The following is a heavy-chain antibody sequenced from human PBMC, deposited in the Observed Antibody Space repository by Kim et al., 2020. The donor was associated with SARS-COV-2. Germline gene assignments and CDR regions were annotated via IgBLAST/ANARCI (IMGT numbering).Heavy chain of an antibody. CDR3: ARGNYHESVCLSDYYNGMDV. J-gene: IGHJ6*02. CDR2: ISYDGRNK. D-gene: IGHD3-22*01. V-gene: IGHV3-30-3*01. Sequence: GGSLRLSCAASGLSFDSSAMNWVRQAPGKGLEWVAVISYDGRNKDYADSVKGRFTISRDNSQSTLYLQMNSLRVEDTAVCYCARGNYHESVCLSDYYNGMDVWGQGTTVTVSS. CDR1: GLSFDSSA.